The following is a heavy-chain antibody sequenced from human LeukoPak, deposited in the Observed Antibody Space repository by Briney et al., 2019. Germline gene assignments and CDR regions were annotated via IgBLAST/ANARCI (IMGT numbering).Heavy chain of an antibody. CDR3: ARDSVMGAK. Sequence: GASVKVSCKASGYTLTGYYMHWVRQAPGQGLEWMGRLNPNTGGTNYAQKFQGRVTMTRDTSISTAYLDLTSLRSDDTAVYYCARDSVMGAKWGQGTLVTVSS. CDR1: GYTLTGYY. CDR2: LNPNTGGT. D-gene: IGHD1-26*01. V-gene: IGHV1-2*06. J-gene: IGHJ4*02.